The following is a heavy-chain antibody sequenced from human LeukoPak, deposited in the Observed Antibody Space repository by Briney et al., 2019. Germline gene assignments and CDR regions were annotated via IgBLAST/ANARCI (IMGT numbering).Heavy chain of an antibody. J-gene: IGHJ4*02. D-gene: IGHD6-19*01. Sequence: SETLSLTCTVSGGSISGYYWTWIRQPPGKGLEWIGYVFYIGSTNYNPSLQSRVTISLETSKNQFSLRLTPVTAADTAVYYCARQDSSGWLFDHWGLGTLVTVSS. CDR3: ARQDSSGWLFDH. CDR2: VFYIGST. CDR1: GGSISGYY. V-gene: IGHV4-59*01.